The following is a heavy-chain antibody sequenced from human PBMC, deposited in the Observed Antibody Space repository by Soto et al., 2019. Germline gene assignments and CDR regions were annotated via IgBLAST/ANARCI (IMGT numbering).Heavy chain of an antibody. J-gene: IGHJ4*02. D-gene: IGHD2-2*01. V-gene: IGHV4-39*07. CDR3: ARAPVVPAASRPFDY. CDR1: GGSISSSDYY. Sequence: KLPETLSLTCTVSGGSISSSDYYWGWIRQPPGKGLEWIGNINHSGSTNCNPSLKSRVTISVDTSKNQFSLKLSSVTAADTAVYYCARAPVVPAASRPFDYWGQGTLVTVSS. CDR2: INHSGST.